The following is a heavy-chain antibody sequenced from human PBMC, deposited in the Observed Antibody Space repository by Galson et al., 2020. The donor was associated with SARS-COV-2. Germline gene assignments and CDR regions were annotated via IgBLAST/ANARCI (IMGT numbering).Heavy chain of an antibody. J-gene: IGHJ6*02. V-gene: IGHV4-4*07. D-gene: IGHD4-17*01. CDR1: GGSISSYY. CDR2: LYPSGST. CDR3: ARDSYGDRPNYYYYGMDV. Sequence: ETSETLSLTCTVSGGSISSYYWSWIRQPAGKGLEWIGRLYPSGSTKYNPSLKSLVNMSVDTSKNQVSLKLRSVTAADTAVYYWARDSYGDRPNYYYYGMDVWGQGTTVTVCS.